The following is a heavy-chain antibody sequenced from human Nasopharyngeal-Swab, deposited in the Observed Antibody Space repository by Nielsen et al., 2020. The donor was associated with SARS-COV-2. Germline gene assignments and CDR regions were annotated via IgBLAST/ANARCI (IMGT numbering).Heavy chain of an antibody. CDR1: GFNFSNFW. CDR3: ARDGQWLGHYYYYGMDV. V-gene: IGHV3-7*01. J-gene: IGHJ6*02. D-gene: IGHD6-19*01. Sequence: GESLKISCVVSGFNFSNFWMSWVRQAPGKGLGWVANINLDGSERYYVDSVKGRFTISRDNAKNSLYLQMNSLRAEDTAVYYCARDGQWLGHYYYYGMDVWGQGTTVTVSS. CDR2: INLDGSER.